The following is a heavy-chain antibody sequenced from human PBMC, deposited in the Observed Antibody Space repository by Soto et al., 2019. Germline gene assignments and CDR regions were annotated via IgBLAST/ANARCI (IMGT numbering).Heavy chain of an antibody. CDR2: IDPSDSYT. CDR3: ARPGTYYYGMDV. CDR1: GYSFTSYW. J-gene: IGHJ6*02. V-gene: IGHV5-10-1*01. Sequence: PGESLKISCNGSGYSFTSYWISWVRQMPGKGLEWMGRIDPSDSYTNYSPSFQGHVTISADKSISTAYLQWSSLKASDTAMYYCARPGTYYYGMDVWGQGTTVTVSS.